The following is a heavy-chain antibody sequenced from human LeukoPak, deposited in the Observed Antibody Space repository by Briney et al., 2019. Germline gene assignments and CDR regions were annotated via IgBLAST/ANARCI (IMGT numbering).Heavy chain of an antibody. D-gene: IGHD3-9*01. J-gene: IGHJ5*02. Sequence: SETLSLTCTVSGGSISSYYWSWIRQPPGKGLEWIGYIYYSGSTNYNPSLKTRVTISVVTSKNQYSMKLSYVTAADTAVYYCARHGRDILTGYGNNWFDPWGQGTLVTVSS. CDR3: ARHGRDILTGYGNNWFDP. CDR1: GGSISSYY. CDR2: IYYSGST. V-gene: IGHV4-59*08.